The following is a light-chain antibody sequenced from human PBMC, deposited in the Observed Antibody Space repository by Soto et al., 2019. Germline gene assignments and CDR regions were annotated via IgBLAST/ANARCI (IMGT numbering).Light chain of an antibody. V-gene: IGKV1-39*01. CDR1: ESISTY. Sequence: DIQMTQSPSSLSASVGDRLTITCRASESISTYLNWYQHKAGKGPKLLIHAASSLQSGVPSRFNGSGSGTEFTLTISSLQPEDSATYYCQQSYSTPWTFGQGTKVEIK. CDR2: AAS. J-gene: IGKJ1*01. CDR3: QQSYSTPWT.